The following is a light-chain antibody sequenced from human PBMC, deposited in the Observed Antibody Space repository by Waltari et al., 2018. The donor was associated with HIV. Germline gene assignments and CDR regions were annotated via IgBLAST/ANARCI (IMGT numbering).Light chain of an antibody. Sequence: SYVLTQPPSITVAPGKTATITCGGNNIGNRDVHWYQQKPGQAPILVIYDEDDRPSGIPERFSGSNSDNTATLTINRVEVGDEADYYCQVWDSGSDHVFGSGTTVTVL. CDR1: NIGNRD. CDR2: DED. CDR3: QVWDSGSDHV. V-gene: IGLV3-21*01. J-gene: IGLJ1*01.